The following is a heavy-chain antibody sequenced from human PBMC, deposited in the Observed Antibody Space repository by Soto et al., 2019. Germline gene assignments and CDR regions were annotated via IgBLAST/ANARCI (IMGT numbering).Heavy chain of an antibody. V-gene: IGHV3-30-3*01. Sequence: QVQLVESGGGVVQPGRSLRLSCAASGFTFSSYAMHWVRQAPGKGLEWVAVISYDGSNKYYADSVKGRFTISRDNSKNTLYLQMNSLSAEDTAVYYCARDPAAGIVGATAFDYWGQGTLVTVSS. CDR1: GFTFSSYA. CDR2: ISYDGSNK. D-gene: IGHD1-26*01. CDR3: ARDPAAGIVGATAFDY. J-gene: IGHJ4*02.